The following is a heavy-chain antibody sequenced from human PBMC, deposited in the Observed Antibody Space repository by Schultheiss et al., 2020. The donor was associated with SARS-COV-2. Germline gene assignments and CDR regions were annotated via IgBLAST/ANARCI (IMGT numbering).Heavy chain of an antibody. V-gene: IGHV3-21*03. Sequence: GESLKISCEVSGFPFSTYTMHWVRQAPGKGLEWVASISSSSTYLSYADSVKGRFTISRDNARDSLDLQMNSLRAEDTAVYYCATIPHSSAKLGGDYWGQGTLVTVSS. CDR1: GFPFSTYT. D-gene: IGHD6-19*01. CDR3: ATIPHSSAKLGGDY. CDR2: ISSSSTYL. J-gene: IGHJ4*02.